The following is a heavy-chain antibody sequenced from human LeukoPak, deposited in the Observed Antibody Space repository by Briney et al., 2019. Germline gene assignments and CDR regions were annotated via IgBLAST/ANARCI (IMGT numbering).Heavy chain of an antibody. J-gene: IGHJ5*02. D-gene: IGHD6-13*01. CDR1: GGTFSSYA. CDR3: ARYSSSWIGHWFDP. V-gene: IGHV1-69*05. CDR2: IIPIFGTA. Sequence: SVKVSCKAPGGTFSSYAISWVRQAPGQGLEWMGGIIPIFGTANYAQKFQGRVTITTDESTSTAYMELSSLRSEDTAVYYCARYSSSWIGHWFDPWGQGTLVTVSS.